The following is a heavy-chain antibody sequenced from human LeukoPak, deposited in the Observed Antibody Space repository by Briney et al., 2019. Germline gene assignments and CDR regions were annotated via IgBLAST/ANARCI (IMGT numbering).Heavy chain of an antibody. Sequence: GGSLRLSCAASGFTFSSYSMNWVRQAPGKGLEWVSYISSSSSTIYYADSVKGRFTISRDNAKNSLYLQMNSLRAEDTAAYYCARDGYSGYDASQGHFDYWGQGTLVTVSS. D-gene: IGHD5-12*01. CDR1: GFTFSSYS. V-gene: IGHV3-48*04. CDR2: ISSSSSTI. CDR3: ARDGYSGYDASQGHFDY. J-gene: IGHJ4*02.